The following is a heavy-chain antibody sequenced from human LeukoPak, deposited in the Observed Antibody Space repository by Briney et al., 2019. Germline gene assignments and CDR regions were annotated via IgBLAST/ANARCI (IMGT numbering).Heavy chain of an antibody. CDR2: FDPGDAET. CDR3: AKDGGVWFGESNDY. Sequence: ASVKVSCKVSGYSLTELSMHWVRQTLGKGLEWMGAFDPGDAETIYAQKFQGRVTLTEDTSTDTAYMELTSLRAEDTAVYYCAKDGGVWFGESNDYWGQGTLVTVSS. V-gene: IGHV1-24*01. D-gene: IGHD3-10*01. CDR1: GYSLTELS. J-gene: IGHJ4*02.